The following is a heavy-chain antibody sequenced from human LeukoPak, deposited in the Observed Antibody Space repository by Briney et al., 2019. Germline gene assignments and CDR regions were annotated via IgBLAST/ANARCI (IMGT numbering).Heavy chain of an antibody. D-gene: IGHD1-26*01. CDR1: GGSISSYY. CDR2: IYHSGST. J-gene: IGHJ4*02. V-gene: IGHV4-39*07. Sequence: SETLSLTCTVSGGSISSYYWGWIRQSPGKGLEWIGSIYHSGSTYYNPSLKSRVTISVDTSKNQFSLKLSSVTAADTAVYYCAREEIGGATDYWGQGTLVTVSS. CDR3: AREEIGGATDY.